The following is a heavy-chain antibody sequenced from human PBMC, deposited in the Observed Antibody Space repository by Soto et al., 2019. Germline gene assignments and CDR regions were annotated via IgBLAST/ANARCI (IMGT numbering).Heavy chain of an antibody. V-gene: IGHV3-30-3*01. CDR1: GFTFSSYA. CDR2: ISYDGSNK. J-gene: IGHJ4*02. Sequence: QVQLVESGGGVVQPGRSLRLSCAASGFTFSSYAMHWVRQAPGKGLEWVAVISYDGSNKYYADSVKGRFTISRDNSKNTLYLQMNSLRAEDTAVYYCAIWIQPYYFDYGGQGTLVTVSS. CDR3: AIWIQPYYFDY. D-gene: IGHD5-18*01.